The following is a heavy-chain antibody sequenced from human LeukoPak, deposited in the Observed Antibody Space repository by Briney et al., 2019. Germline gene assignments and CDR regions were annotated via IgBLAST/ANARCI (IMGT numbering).Heavy chain of an antibody. Sequence: ASVKVSCKASGYTFTSYGISWVRQAPGQGLEWMGWISAYNGNTNYAQKFQGRVTITADKSTSTAYMELSSLRSEDTAVYYCARRSDSSSYDYWGQGTLVTVSS. CDR2: ISAYNGNT. D-gene: IGHD6-13*01. V-gene: IGHV1-18*01. CDR3: ARRSDSSSYDY. CDR1: GYTFTSYG. J-gene: IGHJ4*02.